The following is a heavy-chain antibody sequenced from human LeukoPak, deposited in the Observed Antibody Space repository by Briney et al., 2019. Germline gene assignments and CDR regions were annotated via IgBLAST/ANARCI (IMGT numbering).Heavy chain of an antibody. CDR1: GFIFSNYA. J-gene: IGHJ4*02. Sequence: GGSLRLSCAACGFIFSNYAMDWVRQAPGKGLEWVAVISASGDTTYYEDSVKGRFTISRDNSKNTPYLQINSLRAEDTAVYYCARDQPVQIGLFDYWGQGTLVTVSS. D-gene: IGHD1-1*01. V-gene: IGHV3-23*01. CDR3: ARDQPVQIGLFDY. CDR2: ISASGDTT.